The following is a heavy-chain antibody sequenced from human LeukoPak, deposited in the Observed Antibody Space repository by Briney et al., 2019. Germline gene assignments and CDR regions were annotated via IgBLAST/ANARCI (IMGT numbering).Heavy chain of an antibody. Sequence: GGSLRLSCAASGFTFSSYAMNWVRQAPGKGLEWVSSISSGSSYIYYADSMKGRFTISRDNAKNSLYLQMNSLKAEDTAVYFCASHYDIDYWGQGTLVTVSS. D-gene: IGHD3-9*01. V-gene: IGHV3-21*06. CDR2: ISSGSSYI. CDR3: ASHYDIDY. J-gene: IGHJ4*02. CDR1: GFTFSSYA.